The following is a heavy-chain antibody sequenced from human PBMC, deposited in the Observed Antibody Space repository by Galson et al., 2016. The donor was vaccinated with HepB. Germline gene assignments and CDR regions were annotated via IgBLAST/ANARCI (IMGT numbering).Heavy chain of an antibody. CDR2: IWPAGSKK. V-gene: IGHV3-33*01. J-gene: IGHJ6*02. Sequence: SLRLSCAASGFTFSSYGFHWVRQAPYKGLEWVAVIWPAGSKKYYADSVKGRFTFSRDDSKNTLYLQMNSLRAEDTAGYYGATDGPWGRASSHGAHPCGLDVWGQGTTVTVAS. CDR3: ATDGPWGRASSHGAHPCGLDV. CDR1: GFTFSSYG. D-gene: IGHD1-26*01.